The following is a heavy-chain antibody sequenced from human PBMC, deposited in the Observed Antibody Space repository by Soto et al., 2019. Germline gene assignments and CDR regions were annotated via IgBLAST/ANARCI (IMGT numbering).Heavy chain of an antibody. D-gene: IGHD6-19*01. J-gene: IGHJ3*01. CDR3: ARPQGSGWRFNALDF. V-gene: IGHV1-69*01. CDR1: GGTFGRNA. CDR2: IIPMFDTA. Sequence: QVVLVQSGAEVKKPGSSVKVSCKASGGTFGRNAINWVRQAPGQGFEWMGGIIPMFDTANHAQKFRDRIMITADESTNTAYLELKDLRSDDTAIYYCARPQGSGWRFNALDFWGQGTIVTVSS.